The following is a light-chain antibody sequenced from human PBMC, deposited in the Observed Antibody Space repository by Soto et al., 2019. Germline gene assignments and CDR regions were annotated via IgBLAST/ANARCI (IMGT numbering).Light chain of an antibody. J-gene: IGLJ2*01. CDR2: GNS. V-gene: IGLV1-40*01. CDR3: QSYDSSLSGSV. CDR1: RSNIGAGYD. Sequence: QSVLTQPPSVSGAPGQRVTISSTGRRSNIGAGYDVHWYQQLPGTAPKLLIYGNSNRPSWVPDRFSGSKSGTSASLAITGLQAEDEADYYCQSYDSSLSGSVFGGGTQLTVL.